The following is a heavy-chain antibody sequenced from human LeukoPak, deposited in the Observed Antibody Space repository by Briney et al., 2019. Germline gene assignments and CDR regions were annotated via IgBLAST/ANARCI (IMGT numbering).Heavy chain of an antibody. V-gene: IGHV4-61*02. D-gene: IGHD2-8*01. CDR3: ARDPLGYCTNGVCYSFDY. Sequence: SQTLSLXCTVSGGSISSGSYYWSWIRQPAGKGLEWIGRIYTSGITNYNPSLKSRVTISVDTSKNQFSLELSSVTAADTAVYYCARDPLGYCTNGVCYSFDYWGQGTLVTVSS. CDR1: GGSISSGSYY. J-gene: IGHJ4*02. CDR2: IYTSGIT.